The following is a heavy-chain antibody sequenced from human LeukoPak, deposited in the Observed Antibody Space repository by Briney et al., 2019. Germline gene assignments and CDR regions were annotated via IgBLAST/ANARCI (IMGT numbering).Heavy chain of an antibody. J-gene: IGHJ4*02. Sequence: PSETLSLTCTVSGYSISRGYYWGWIRQAPGKGLEWIGSIYYSGNTYYNSSLKSRVTISLDTSKNQFSLNLLSVTAADTAMYYCTRANGYGLIDYWGQGTLVTVSS. V-gene: IGHV4-38-2*02. D-gene: IGHD3-10*01. CDR3: TRANGYGLIDY. CDR1: GYSISRGYY. CDR2: IYYSGNT.